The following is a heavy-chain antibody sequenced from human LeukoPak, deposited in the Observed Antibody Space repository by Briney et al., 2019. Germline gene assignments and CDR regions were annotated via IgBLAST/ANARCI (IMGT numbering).Heavy chain of an antibody. V-gene: IGHV3-23*01. CDR2: SGSGGST. D-gene: IGHD3-3*01. CDR3: AKDFWSGYYPKY. J-gene: IGHJ4*02. Sequence: GGSLRLSCAASGFTFSSYAMSWVRQAPGKRLEWVSGSGSGGSTYYADSVKGRFTISRDNSKNTLYLQMNSLRAEDTAVYYCAKDFWSGYYPKYWGQGTLVTVSS. CDR1: GFTFSSYA.